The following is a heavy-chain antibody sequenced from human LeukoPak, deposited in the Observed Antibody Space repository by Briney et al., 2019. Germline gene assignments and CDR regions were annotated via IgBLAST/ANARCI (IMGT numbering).Heavy chain of an antibody. D-gene: IGHD6-13*01. V-gene: IGHV4-34*01. CDR1: GGSLSGYY. J-gene: IGHJ3*02. CDR3: ASQGPYSSKVDAFDI. Sequence: SETLSLTCAVYGGSLSGYYWSWIRQPPGKGLEGIGEINHSGSTNYNPSLKSRVTISVDTSKNQFSLKLSSVTAADTAVYYCASQGPYSSKVDAFDIWGQGTMVTVSS. CDR2: INHSGST.